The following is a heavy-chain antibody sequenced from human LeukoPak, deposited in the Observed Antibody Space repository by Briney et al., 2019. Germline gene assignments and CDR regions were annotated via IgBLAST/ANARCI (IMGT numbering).Heavy chain of an antibody. V-gene: IGHV4-4*07. CDR1: GASVSGHY. CDR3: ARDLQKGPYYYYAMDV. J-gene: IGHJ6*02. CDR2: IFSSGSS. D-gene: IGHD4-11*01. Sequence: SETLSLTCTVSGASVSGHYWSWIRQPAGKGLEWVGRIFSSGSSNYNTSLKSRLSMSVVTSKNQFSLKLTSVTAADTAVYYCARDLQKGPYYYYAMDVWGQGTTVTVSS.